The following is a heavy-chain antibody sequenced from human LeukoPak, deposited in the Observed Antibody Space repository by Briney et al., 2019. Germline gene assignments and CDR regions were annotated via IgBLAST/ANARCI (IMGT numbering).Heavy chain of an antibody. J-gene: IGHJ6*02. D-gene: IGHD6-6*01. V-gene: IGHV1-69*13. CDR1: GGTFSSYA. CDR3: ARIQIAARPGYYYYGMDV. Sequence: SVKVSCKASGGTFSSYAISWVRRAPGQGLEWMGGIIPIFGTANYAQKFQGRVTITADESTSTACMELSSLRSEDTAVYYCARIQIAARPGYYYYGMDVWGQGTTVTVSS. CDR2: IIPIFGTA.